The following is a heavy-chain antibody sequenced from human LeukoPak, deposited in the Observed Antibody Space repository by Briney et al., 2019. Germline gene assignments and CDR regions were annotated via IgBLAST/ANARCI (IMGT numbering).Heavy chain of an antibody. Sequence: GGSLRLSCAASGFMFSSYWMNWVRQAPGKGLEWVANIKKDGSEKYYVDSVKGRFTISRDNAKNSLYLQMNSLRAEDTAVYYCARGSGGAFDIWGQGTMVTVSS. CDR1: GFMFSSYW. V-gene: IGHV3-7*04. J-gene: IGHJ3*02. CDR3: ARGSGGAFDI. CDR2: IKKDGSEK. D-gene: IGHD6-25*01.